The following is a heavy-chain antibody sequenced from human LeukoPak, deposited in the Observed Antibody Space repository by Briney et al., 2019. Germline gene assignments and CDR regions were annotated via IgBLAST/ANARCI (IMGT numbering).Heavy chain of an antibody. CDR3: ARGPPNWGMVGY. CDR1: GYTFTSFD. V-gene: IGHV1-8*01. Sequence: ASVKVSCKASGYTFTSFDFNWVRQATGQRLEWMGWMKSNNGHTGCAQKFQGRVTMTRDTSISTAYMELSSLTFEDTAVYYCARGPPNWGMVGYWGQGTLVTVSS. CDR2: MKSNNGHT. J-gene: IGHJ4*02. D-gene: IGHD7-27*01.